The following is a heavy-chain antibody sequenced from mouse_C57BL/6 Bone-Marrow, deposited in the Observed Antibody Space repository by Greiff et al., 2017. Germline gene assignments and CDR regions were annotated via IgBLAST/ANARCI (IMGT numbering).Heavy chain of an antibody. J-gene: IGHJ4*01. CDR1: GYTFTSYW. V-gene: IGHV1-74*01. D-gene: IGHD1-1*01. Sequence: VQLQQPGAELVKPGASVKVSCKASGYTFTSYWMHWVKQRPGQGLEWIGRIHPSDSDTNYNQKFKGKATLTVDKSSSTAYMPLSSLTSEDSAVYYCAREGRYGSNAMDYWGQGTSVTVSS. CDR2: IHPSDSDT. CDR3: AREGRYGSNAMDY.